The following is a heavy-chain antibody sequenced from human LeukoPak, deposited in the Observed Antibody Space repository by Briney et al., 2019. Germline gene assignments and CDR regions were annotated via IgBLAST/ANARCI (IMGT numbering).Heavy chain of an antibody. J-gene: IGHJ4*02. CDR2: TDPSDSYT. D-gene: IGHD5-24*01. V-gene: IGHV5-10-1*01. CDR1: GYSFNNYW. CDR3: ARHVEMATTFDY. Sequence: KRGESLKISCKGSGYSFNNYWISWVRQMPGKGLEWMGTTDPSDSYTKYSPSFHGHVTISADKSISTAYLQWSGLKASDTAMYYCARHVEMATTFDYWGQGTLVTVSS.